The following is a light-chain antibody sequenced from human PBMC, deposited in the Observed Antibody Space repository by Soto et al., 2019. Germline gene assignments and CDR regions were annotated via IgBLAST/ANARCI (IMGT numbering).Light chain of an antibody. CDR3: AAWDDSLNARV. CDR1: NSNIGSNT. V-gene: IGLV1-44*01. Sequence: QSALTQPPSASGTPGQSVTISCSGSNSNIGSNTVNWYQQLPGTAPKLLIYYDNLRPSGVPDRISGYKSGTSASLAISGLQSDDEADYYCAAWDDSLNARVFGNGTKVTVL. CDR2: YDN. J-gene: IGLJ1*01.